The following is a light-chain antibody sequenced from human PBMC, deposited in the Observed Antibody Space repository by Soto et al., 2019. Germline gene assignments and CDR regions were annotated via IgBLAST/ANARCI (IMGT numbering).Light chain of an antibody. CDR3: AAWDDNLSGLYV. CDR2: RNS. CDR1: ASTIGRNY. Sequence: HSVLAQSPSASGTPGQRVTISCSGSASTIGRNYVYWYQQLPGTAPKLLIYRNSQRPSGVPDRFSGSKSGTSAPLAISGLRSEDEADYYCAAWDDNLSGLYVFGAGTKFTVL. V-gene: IGLV1-47*01. J-gene: IGLJ1*01.